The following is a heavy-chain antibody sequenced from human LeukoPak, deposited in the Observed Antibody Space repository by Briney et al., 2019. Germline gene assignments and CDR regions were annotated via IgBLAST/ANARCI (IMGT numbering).Heavy chain of an antibody. CDR2: ISYDGSNK. CDR1: GFIFSNYG. Sequence: GGSLRLSCAASGFIFSNYGMHWVRQAPGKGLEWVAVISYDGSNKYYADSVKGRFTISRDNAKNSLYLQMNSLRAEDTAVYYCAREGTGRYYYYYYMDVWGKGTTVTISS. V-gene: IGHV3-30*03. D-gene: IGHD1-1*01. J-gene: IGHJ6*03. CDR3: AREGTGRYYYYYYMDV.